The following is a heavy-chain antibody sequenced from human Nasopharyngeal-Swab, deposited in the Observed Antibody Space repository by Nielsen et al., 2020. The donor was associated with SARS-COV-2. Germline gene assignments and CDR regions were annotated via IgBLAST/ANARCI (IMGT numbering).Heavy chain of an antibody. D-gene: IGHD3-10*01. CDR2: ISCSGGST. CDR1: GFTFSSYA. J-gene: IGHJ4*02. V-gene: IGHV3-23*01. Sequence: GESLKISCAASGFTFSSYAMSWVRQAPGKGLEWVSAISCSGGSTYYADSVKGRFTISRDNSKNTLYLQMNSLRAEDTAVYYCAKGHDYYGSGSYHRGYWGQGTLVTVSS. CDR3: AKGHDYYGSGSYHRGY.